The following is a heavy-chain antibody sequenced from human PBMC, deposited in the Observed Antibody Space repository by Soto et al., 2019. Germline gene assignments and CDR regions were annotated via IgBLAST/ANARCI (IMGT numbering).Heavy chain of an antibody. J-gene: IGHJ4*02. CDR2: ISYSGDTT. Sequence: GGSLRLSCAASGFTFGSYTMNWVRQTPGKGLEWVSAISYSGDTTNYADSVKGRFTISRDNSRDTLYLQMNSLRVEDTAIYYCAKFESGSYPYYFDNWGQGTPVTVSS. CDR3: AKFESGSYPYYFDN. CDR1: GFTFGSYT. D-gene: IGHD1-26*01. V-gene: IGHV3-23*01.